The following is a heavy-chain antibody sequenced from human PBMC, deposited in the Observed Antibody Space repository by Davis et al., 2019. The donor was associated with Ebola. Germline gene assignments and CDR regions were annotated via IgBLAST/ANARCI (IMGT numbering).Heavy chain of an antibody. V-gene: IGHV1-2*04. D-gene: IGHD3-3*01. CDR3: ARGRGYDFWSGYHSLYYYYMDV. J-gene: IGHJ6*03. Sequence: ASVKVSCKASGYNFIDTWMHWVRQAPGQGLEWMGWINPNSGGTNYAQKFQGWVTMTRDTSISTAYMELSRLISDDTAVYYCARGRGYDFWSGYHSLYYYYMDVWGKGTTVTVSS. CDR2: INPNSGGT. CDR1: GYNFIDTW.